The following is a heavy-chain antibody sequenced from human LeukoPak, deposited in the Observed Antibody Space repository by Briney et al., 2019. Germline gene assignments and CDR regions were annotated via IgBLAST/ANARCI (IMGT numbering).Heavy chain of an antibody. J-gene: IGHJ4*02. CDR2: ISSGGTTK. CDR1: GFTFSSHA. V-gene: IGHV3-23*01. D-gene: IGHD2-8*01. Sequence: GGSLRLSCAASGFTFSSHAMSWVRQAPGKGLEWVSCISSGGTTKFYADSVKGRFTISRDNSKNTLYLQMNSLRAEDTAVYYCAKQGACTNGVCYPHYFAYWGQGSLVTVSS. CDR3: AKQGACTNGVCYPHYFAY.